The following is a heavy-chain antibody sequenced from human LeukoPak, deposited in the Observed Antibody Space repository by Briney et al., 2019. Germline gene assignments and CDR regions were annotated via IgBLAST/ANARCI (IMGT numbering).Heavy chain of an antibody. J-gene: IGHJ6*04. CDR2: ISTTGII. CDR1: GLTFSDYF. D-gene: IGHD3-10*02. CDR3: AELGITMLGGV. V-gene: IGHV3-69-1*02. Sequence: GGSLRLSCAASGLTFSDYFMSRIRQAPGKGLGWVAYISTTGIIYYADSVKGRFTISRDNAKNSLYLQMNSLSAEDPAVYYCAELGITMLGGVWGKGTTVTISS.